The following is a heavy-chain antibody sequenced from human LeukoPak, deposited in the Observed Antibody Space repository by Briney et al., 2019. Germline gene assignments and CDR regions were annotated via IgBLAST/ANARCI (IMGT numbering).Heavy chain of an antibody. CDR2: INHSGST. Sequence: SETLSLTCAVYGGSFSGYYWSWIRQPPGKGLEWIGEINHSGSTNYNPSLKSRVTISVDTSQNQFSLKLSSVTAADTAVYYCARHSVGSNFDYWGQGTLVTVSS. CDR3: ARHSVGSNFDY. D-gene: IGHD1-26*01. V-gene: IGHV4-34*01. J-gene: IGHJ4*02. CDR1: GGSFSGYY.